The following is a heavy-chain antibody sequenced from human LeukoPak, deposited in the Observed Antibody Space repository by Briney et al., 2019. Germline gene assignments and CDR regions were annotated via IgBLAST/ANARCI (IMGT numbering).Heavy chain of an antibody. CDR1: GFTINNYG. CDR2: ISGGVGIT. CDR3: AKGVGGNPRYYFGY. Sequence: PGGSLRLSCAASGFTINNYGMTWVRQVPGKGLEWVSVISGGVGITNYADSVKGRFTISRDTSENTLYLQMNSLRADDTGVYYCAKGVGGNPRYYFGYWGQGTVVTVSS. D-gene: IGHD4-23*01. V-gene: IGHV3-23*01. J-gene: IGHJ4*02.